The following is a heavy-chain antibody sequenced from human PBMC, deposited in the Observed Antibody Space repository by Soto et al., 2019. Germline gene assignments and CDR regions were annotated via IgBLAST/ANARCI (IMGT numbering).Heavy chain of an antibody. D-gene: IGHD3-9*01. CDR1: GFTFSSYA. V-gene: IGHV3-23*01. CDR3: AKARVFAWSEYFDF. J-gene: IGHJ4*02. CDR2: ISGSAGST. Sequence: EVQLLESGGGLVQPGGSLRLSCAASGFTFSSYAMSWVRQAPGKGLEWVSGISGSAGSTYFADSVKGRFTISRDNSKNTLYLQMSSLRAEDTAVYYCAKARVFAWSEYFDFCGQGTLVTVSS.